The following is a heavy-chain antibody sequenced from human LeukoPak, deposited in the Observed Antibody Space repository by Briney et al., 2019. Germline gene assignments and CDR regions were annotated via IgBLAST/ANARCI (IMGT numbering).Heavy chain of an antibody. D-gene: IGHD1-14*01. CDR2: IYWDNDK. V-gene: IGHV2-5*02. Sequence: SGPTLVNPTQTLTLTCTFSGFSPTTSGVGVGWIRQPPGKAPEWLALIYWDNDKRYSPSLKTRLTITKDTSKNLVVFIMTDMDPVDTATYFCAHRRGGYNWNHGDFDYWGQGTLVTVSS. CDR1: GFSPTTSGVG. J-gene: IGHJ4*02. CDR3: AHRRGGYNWNHGDFDY.